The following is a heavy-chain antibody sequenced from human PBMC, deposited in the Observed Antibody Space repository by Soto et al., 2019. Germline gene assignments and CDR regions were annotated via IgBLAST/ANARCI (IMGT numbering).Heavy chain of an antibody. CDR3: AAGASWARLDN. D-gene: IGHD2-2*01. CDR2: IITAFGPG. Sequence: GASVKVSCKASGGTLNNYAISWVRQAPGQGLEWMGGIITAFGPGVYAQKFQGRVTITADESTKTAYMDLNSLTSEDTAVYYCAAGASWARLDNWGQGTRVTVSS. V-gene: IGHV1-69*13. CDR1: GGTLNNYA. J-gene: IGHJ4*02.